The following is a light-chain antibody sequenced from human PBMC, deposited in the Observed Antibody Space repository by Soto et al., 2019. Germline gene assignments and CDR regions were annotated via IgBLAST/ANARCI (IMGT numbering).Light chain of an antibody. CDR2: EVS. CDR3: SSYTSRSAPVV. Sequence: QSALTQPASVSGSPGQSITISCTGTSSDIGAYNFVSWYQHHPDKAPKLMIAEVSHRPSGVSNRFSGTKSGNTASLTISGLQAEDEADYYCSSYTSRSAPVVFGTGTKLTVL. J-gene: IGLJ1*01. V-gene: IGLV2-14*01. CDR1: SSDIGAYNF.